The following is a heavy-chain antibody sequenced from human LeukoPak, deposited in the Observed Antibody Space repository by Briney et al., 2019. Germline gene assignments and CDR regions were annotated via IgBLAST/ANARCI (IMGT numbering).Heavy chain of an antibody. CDR1: GFTFSDYY. V-gene: IGHV3-11*01. J-gene: IGHJ4*02. Sequence: PGGSLRLSCAASGFTFSDYYMSWIRQAPGKGLEWVSYISSSGSTIYYADSVKGRFTISRDNAKNSLFLQMNSLRAEDTALYHCARDLRYCSSTSCYSAQDYWGQGTLITVS. CDR2: ISSSGSTI. CDR3: ARDLRYCSSTSCYSAQDY. D-gene: IGHD2-2*01.